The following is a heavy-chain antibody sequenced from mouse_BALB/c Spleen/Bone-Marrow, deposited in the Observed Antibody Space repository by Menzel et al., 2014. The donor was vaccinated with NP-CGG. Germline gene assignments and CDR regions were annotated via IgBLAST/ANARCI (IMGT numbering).Heavy chain of an antibody. CDR3: ARAGYRYDVGYAMDC. Sequence: EVQLQESGPSLVKPSQTLSLTCSVTGDSITSGYWNWIRKFPGNKLEYMGYISHSGSTYYNPSLKSRISITRDTSKNXYYLQLNSVTTEDTATYYCARAGYRYDVGYAMDCWGQGTSVTVSS. J-gene: IGHJ4*01. V-gene: IGHV3-8*02. D-gene: IGHD2-14*01. CDR2: ISHSGST. CDR1: GDSITSGY.